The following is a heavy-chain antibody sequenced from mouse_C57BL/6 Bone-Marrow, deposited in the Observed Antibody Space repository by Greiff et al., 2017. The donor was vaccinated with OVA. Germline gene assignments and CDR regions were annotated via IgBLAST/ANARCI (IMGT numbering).Heavy chain of an antibody. D-gene: IGHD1-1*01. Sequence: QVHVKQPGAELVKPGASVKLSCKASGYTFTSYWMHWVKQRPGQGLEWIGMIHPNSGSTNYNEKFKSKATLTVDKSSSTAYMQLSSLTSEDSAVYYCALLLRPFDYWGQGTTLTVSS. CDR3: ALLLRPFDY. CDR2: IHPNSGST. V-gene: IGHV1-64*01. J-gene: IGHJ2*01. CDR1: GYTFTSYW.